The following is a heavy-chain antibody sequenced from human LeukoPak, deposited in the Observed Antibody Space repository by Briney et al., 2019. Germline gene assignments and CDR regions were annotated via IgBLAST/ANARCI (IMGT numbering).Heavy chain of an antibody. Sequence: KPSETLSLTCTVSGGSIGSSRYSWGWIRQPPGKGLEWIGTIYYSGSTYYNPSLKSRVTISVDTSKNQFSLRLSSVTAADTAVYYCARVGFGGYSYGYVDFWGQGTLVTVSS. CDR2: IYYSGST. CDR3: ARVGFGGYSYGYVDF. V-gene: IGHV4-39*01. J-gene: IGHJ4*02. CDR1: GGSIGSSRYS. D-gene: IGHD5-18*01.